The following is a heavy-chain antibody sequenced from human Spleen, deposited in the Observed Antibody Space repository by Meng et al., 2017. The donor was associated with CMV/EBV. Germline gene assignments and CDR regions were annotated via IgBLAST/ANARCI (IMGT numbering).Heavy chain of an antibody. CDR1: GGSFSGYY. V-gene: IGHV4-34*01. D-gene: IGHD2-2*01. CDR2: INHSGST. CDR3: ARGDYCSSTSCYGGFDP. J-gene: IGHJ5*02. Sequence: YGGSFSGYYWSWIRQPPGKGLEWIGEINHSGSTNYNPSLKSRVTISVDTSKNQFSLKLSSVTAADTAVYYCARGDYCSSTSCYGGFDPWGQGTLVTVSS.